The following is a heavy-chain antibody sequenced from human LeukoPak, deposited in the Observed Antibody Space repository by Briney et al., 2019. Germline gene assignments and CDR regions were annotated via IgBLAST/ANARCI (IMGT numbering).Heavy chain of an antibody. CDR2: ISYDGSNK. D-gene: IGHD3-16*02. Sequence: GGSLRLSCAASEFTFSSYGMHWVRQAPGKGLEGVAVISYDGSNKYYADSVKGRFTISRDNSKNTLYLQMNSLRAEDTAVYYCAKDRRGGYPVGYYFDYWGQGTLVTVSS. V-gene: IGHV3-30*18. CDR1: EFTFSSYG. CDR3: AKDRRGGYPVGYYFDY. J-gene: IGHJ4*02.